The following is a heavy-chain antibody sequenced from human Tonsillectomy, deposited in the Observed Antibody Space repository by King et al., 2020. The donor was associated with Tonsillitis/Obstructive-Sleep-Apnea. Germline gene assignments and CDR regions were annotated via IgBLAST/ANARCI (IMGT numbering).Heavy chain of an antibody. J-gene: IGHJ4*02. CDR3: ARRAATGTLDY. CDR2: INPSSVNT. Sequence: QLVQSGAEVKKPGASVRVSCKASGYTFSNYYVHWVRQAPGQGLEWMGLINPSSVNTNYAPRFQGRVSMTSDTSTDTVYLDLSRLVFEDTAVYYCARRAATGTLDYWGQGTLVTVSS. CDR1: GYTFSNYY. V-gene: IGHV1-46*01. D-gene: IGHD3-9*01.